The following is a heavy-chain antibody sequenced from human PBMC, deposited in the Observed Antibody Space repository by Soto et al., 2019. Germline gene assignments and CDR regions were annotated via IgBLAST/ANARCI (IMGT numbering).Heavy chain of an antibody. CDR2: IYPADSDT. Sequence: GESLKISCKGSEYSFTSYWIAWVRQMPGKGLEWMGIIYPADSDTRYNPSFQGQVTISADKSISTAYLQWSRLKASDTAIYYCARRLDRYGMDVWGQGTTVTSP. CDR3: ARRLDRYGMDV. V-gene: IGHV5-51*01. J-gene: IGHJ6*02. CDR1: EYSFTSYW.